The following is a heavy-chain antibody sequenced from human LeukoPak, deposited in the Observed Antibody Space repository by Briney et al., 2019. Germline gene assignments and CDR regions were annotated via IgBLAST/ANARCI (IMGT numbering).Heavy chain of an antibody. Sequence: PSETLSLTCTVSGGSISNYYWSWIRQPPGKGLEWIGEINHSGSTNYNPSLKSRVTISVDTSKNQFSLKLSSVTAADTAVYYCAGDVYSGYFDYWGQGTLVTVSS. D-gene: IGHD3-16*01. CDR1: GGSISNYY. CDR2: INHSGST. V-gene: IGHV4-34*01. CDR3: AGDVYSGYFDY. J-gene: IGHJ4*02.